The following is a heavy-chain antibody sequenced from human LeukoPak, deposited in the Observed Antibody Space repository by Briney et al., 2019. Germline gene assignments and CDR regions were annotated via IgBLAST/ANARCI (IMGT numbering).Heavy chain of an antibody. CDR2: ISSSGSTI. J-gene: IGHJ5*02. CDR3: ARAAYDSSGYYYVRWFDP. CDR1: GFTFSDYY. D-gene: IGHD3-22*01. Sequence: GGSLRLSCAASGFTFSDYYMSWIRQAPGKGLEWVSYISSSGSTIYYADSVKGRFTISRDNAKNSLYLQMNSLRAEDTAVYYCARAAYDSSGYYYVRWFDPWGQGTLVAVSS. V-gene: IGHV3-11*01.